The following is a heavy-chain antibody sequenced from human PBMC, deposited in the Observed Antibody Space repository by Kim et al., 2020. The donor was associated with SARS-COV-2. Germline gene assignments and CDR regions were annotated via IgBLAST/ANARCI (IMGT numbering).Heavy chain of an antibody. CDR1: GYIFTTYW. CDR2: IYPADSDS. Sequence: GASLQISCKGSGYIFTTYWIGWVRQMPGKGLEWLGMIYPADSDSRYSPSFQGQVTISADKSSNTAYLQWSSLKASDSAIYYCARRSTLAEFDYWGQGTLVTVSS. V-gene: IGHV5-51*01. D-gene: IGHD3-16*01. J-gene: IGHJ4*02. CDR3: ARRSTLAEFDY.